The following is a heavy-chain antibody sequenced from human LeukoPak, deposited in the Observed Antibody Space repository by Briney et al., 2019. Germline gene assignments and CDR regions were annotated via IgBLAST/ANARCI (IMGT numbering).Heavy chain of an antibody. V-gene: IGHV3-21*01. CDR1: GFTFSSYS. CDR2: ISSSSSYI. Sequence: GALRLSCAASGFTFSSYSMNWVRQAPGKGLEWVSSISSSSSYIYYADSVKGRFTISRDNAKNSLYLQMNSLRAEDTAVYYCARGAMIVVVISPDYWGQGTLVTVSS. CDR3: ARGAMIVVVISPDY. J-gene: IGHJ4*02. D-gene: IGHD3-22*01.